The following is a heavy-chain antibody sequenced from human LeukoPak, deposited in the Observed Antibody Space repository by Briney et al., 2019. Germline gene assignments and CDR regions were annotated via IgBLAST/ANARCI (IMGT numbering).Heavy chain of an antibody. CDR2: IYHSGST. CDR3: ARVRRIAAVYSAFDI. D-gene: IGHD6-13*01. J-gene: IGHJ3*02. Sequence: TSETLSLTCAVSGGSISSGGYSWSWIRQPPGKGLERIGYIYHSGSTYYNPSLKSRVTISVDRSKNQFSLKLSSVTAADTAVYYCARVRRIAAVYSAFDIWGQGTMVTVSS. V-gene: IGHV4-30-2*01. CDR1: GGSISSGGYS.